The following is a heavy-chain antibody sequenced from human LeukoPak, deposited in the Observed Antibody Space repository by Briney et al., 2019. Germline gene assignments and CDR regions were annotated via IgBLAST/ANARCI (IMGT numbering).Heavy chain of an antibody. D-gene: IGHD1-26*01. CDR1: GFTFSSYS. Sequence: GGSLRLSCAASGFTFSSYSMNWVRQAPGKGLEWVSSISSSSSYIYYADSVKGRFTISRDNAKNSLYLQMNSLRAEDTAGYYCARIEGSYYFDYWGQGTLVTVSS. J-gene: IGHJ4*02. CDR3: ARIEGSYYFDY. CDR2: ISSSSSYI. V-gene: IGHV3-21*01.